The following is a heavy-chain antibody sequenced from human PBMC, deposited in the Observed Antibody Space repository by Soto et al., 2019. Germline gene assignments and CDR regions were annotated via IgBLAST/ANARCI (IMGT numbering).Heavy chain of an antibody. V-gene: IGHV3-23*01. Sequence: EVQLLESGGGLVQPGGSLRLSCTASGFTFSDHAMTWVRQAPGKGLEWLSGISGGGTGAYYADSVKGRFTVSRDNSNNTVYLQMNSLRDEDTAVYHCVKGYWKGDVWGQGTTVTVSS. D-gene: IGHD1-1*01. CDR2: ISGGGTGA. CDR1: GFTFSDHA. CDR3: VKGYWKGDV. J-gene: IGHJ6*02.